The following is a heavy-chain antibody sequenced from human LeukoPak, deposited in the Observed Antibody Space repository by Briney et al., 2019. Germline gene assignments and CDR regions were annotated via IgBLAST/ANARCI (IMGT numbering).Heavy chain of an antibody. D-gene: IGHD1-1*01. V-gene: IGHV3-23*01. CDR3: AKVDYWSPENYFDS. Sequence: GGSLRLSCAASGFTFSSYAMTWVRQAPGKGLEWVSEISVGGGNTYYADSLKGRFTISRDNSKNTLYLQMNSLRAEDTAVYYCAKVDYWSPENYFDSWGQGTLVTVSS. CDR2: ISVGGGNT. CDR1: GFTFSSYA. J-gene: IGHJ4*02.